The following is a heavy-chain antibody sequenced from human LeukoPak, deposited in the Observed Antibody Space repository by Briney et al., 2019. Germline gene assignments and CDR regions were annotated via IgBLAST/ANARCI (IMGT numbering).Heavy chain of an antibody. D-gene: IGHD5-12*01. Sequence: SETLSLTCSVCGGHLSNIPYYCASIPRAPGEGLEDIGCVSYTRSTFSHPYLRHQGTISVDTSDNQFPLRLSSVTAADTAVYYCARNGYATGWLDYWGQGTLVTVSS. CDR2: VSYTRST. CDR3: ARNGYATGWLDY. V-gene: IGHV4-39*01. CDR1: GGHLSNIPYY. J-gene: IGHJ4*02.